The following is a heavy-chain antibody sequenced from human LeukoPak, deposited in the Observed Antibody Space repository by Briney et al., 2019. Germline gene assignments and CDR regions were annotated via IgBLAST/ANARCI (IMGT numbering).Heavy chain of an antibody. Sequence: PSETLSLTCTVSGGSINAYYWSWIRQPPGKGLEWIAYVRDNGENNYNPSLKSRVAISVDTANNQISLRLNFVIAADTAIYYCARQPVNTAAFDIWGLGTMVTVSS. V-gene: IGHV4-59*08. CDR1: GGSINAYY. CDR2: VRDNGEN. J-gene: IGHJ3*02. D-gene: IGHD5-18*01. CDR3: ARQPVNTAAFDI.